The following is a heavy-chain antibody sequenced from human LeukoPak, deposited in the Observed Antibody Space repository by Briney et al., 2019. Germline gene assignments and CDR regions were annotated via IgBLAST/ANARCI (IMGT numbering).Heavy chain of an antibody. CDR1: GSSINNFY. D-gene: IGHD5-12*01. J-gene: IGHJ4*02. V-gene: IGHV4-4*07. CDR3: ARGHSGSYYGY. Sequence: ASETLSLTCTVSGSSINNFYWTWIRQPAGKGLEWIGRIQASGSTNYNPSLKSRVTMSLDTSKNQFSLSLSSVTAADTAVYYCARGHSGSYYGYWGQGTLVTVSS. CDR2: IQASGST.